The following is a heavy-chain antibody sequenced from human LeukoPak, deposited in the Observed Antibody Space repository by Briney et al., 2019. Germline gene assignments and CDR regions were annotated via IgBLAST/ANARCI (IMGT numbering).Heavy chain of an antibody. J-gene: IGHJ4*02. Sequence: PGGSLRLSCAASGFTFSSYWMSWVRQAPGKGLEWVANIKQDGSEKYYVDSVKGRFTISRDNAKNSLYLQMNSLRAEDTAVYYCARDGRRAKGYFDWLPLFDYWGQGTLVTVSS. V-gene: IGHV3-7*03. CDR1: GFTFSSYW. D-gene: IGHD3-9*01. CDR3: ARDGRRAKGYFDWLPLFDY. CDR2: IKQDGSEK.